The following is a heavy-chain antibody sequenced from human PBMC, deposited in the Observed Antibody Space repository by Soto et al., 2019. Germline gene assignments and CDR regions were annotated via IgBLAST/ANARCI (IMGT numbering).Heavy chain of an antibody. J-gene: IGHJ4*02. V-gene: IGHV3-21*01. CDR3: ARDYSWSFDY. CDR1: GFTFSNYW. D-gene: IGHD1-26*01. Sequence: GGSLRLSCSASGFTFSNYWMHWVRQAPGKGLEWVSSISSSSSYIYYADSVKGRFTISRDNAKNSLYLQMNNLRAEDTAVYYCARDYSWSFDYWGQGILVTVSS. CDR2: ISSSSSYI.